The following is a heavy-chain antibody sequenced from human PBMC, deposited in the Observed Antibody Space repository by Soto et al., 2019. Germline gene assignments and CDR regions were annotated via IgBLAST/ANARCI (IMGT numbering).Heavy chain of an antibody. V-gene: IGHV1-18*01. CDR2: ISAYNGNT. CDR1: GYTFTSYG. D-gene: IGHD3-3*01. J-gene: IGHJ4*02. CDR3: ARDDVYFWSVYYYSKNLDY. Sequence: ASVKVSCKASGYTFTSYGISWVRQAPGQGLEWMGWISAYNGNTNYAQKLQGRVTMTTDTSTSTAYMELRSLRSDDTAVYYCARDDVYFWSVYYYSKNLDYWGQGTLVTVSS.